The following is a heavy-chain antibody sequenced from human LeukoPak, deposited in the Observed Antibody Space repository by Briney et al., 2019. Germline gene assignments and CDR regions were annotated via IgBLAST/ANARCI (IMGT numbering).Heavy chain of an antibody. J-gene: IGHJ5*02. D-gene: IGHD5-12*01. CDR3: ARGLPYRRGYDLGGAKPGNWFDP. CDR2: MNPNSGNT. CDR1: GYTFTSYD. V-gene: IGHV1-8*01. Sequence: ASVKASCTASGYTFTSYDINWVRQATGQGLEWMGWMNPNSGNTGYAQKFQGRVTMTRNTSISTAYMALSSLRSEDTAVYYCARGLPYRRGYDLGGAKPGNWFDPWGQGTLVTVSS.